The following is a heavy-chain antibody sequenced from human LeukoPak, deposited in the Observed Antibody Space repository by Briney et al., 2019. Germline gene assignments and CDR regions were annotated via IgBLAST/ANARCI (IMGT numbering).Heavy chain of an antibody. Sequence: SETLSLTCAVYGGSFSGYYWSWIRQPPGKGLEWIGEINHSGSTNYNPSLKSRVTISVDTSKNQFSLKLSSVTAADTAVYYCASKTAGTPFIDYWGQGTLVTVSS. J-gene: IGHJ4*02. D-gene: IGHD6-13*01. V-gene: IGHV4-34*01. CDR3: ASKTAGTPFIDY. CDR1: GGSFSGYY. CDR2: INHSGST.